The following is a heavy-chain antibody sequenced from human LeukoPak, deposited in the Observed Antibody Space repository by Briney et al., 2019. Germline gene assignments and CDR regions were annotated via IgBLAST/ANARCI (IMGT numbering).Heavy chain of an antibody. CDR1: GYTFTDHY. CDR2: INPNSGGT. D-gene: IGHD4-23*01. V-gene: IGHV1-2*02. CDR3: ASIGGTSLEY. Sequence: ASVKVSCKASGYTFTDHYMHWVRQAPGQGLEWVGWINPNSGGTNYAQKFQGRVTMTRDTSINTAYMEVSRLRSDDPAVYYCASIGGTSLEYWGQGTLVPVSS. J-gene: IGHJ4*02.